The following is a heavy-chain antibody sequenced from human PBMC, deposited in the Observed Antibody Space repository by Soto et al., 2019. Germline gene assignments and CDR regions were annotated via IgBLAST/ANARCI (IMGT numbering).Heavy chain of an antibody. D-gene: IGHD4-17*01. CDR3: TSTHGESDYYYYGMDV. Sequence: ASVKVSCKASRYTFTSYYVHWVRQAPGQGLEWMGRINPSGDSSTYAQKFQGRVTMTRDTSTGTVYMELSSLRFEDTAVYYCTSTHGESDYYYYGMDVWGQGTTVTVSS. V-gene: IGHV1-46*01. J-gene: IGHJ6*02. CDR1: RYTFTSYY. CDR2: INPSGDSS.